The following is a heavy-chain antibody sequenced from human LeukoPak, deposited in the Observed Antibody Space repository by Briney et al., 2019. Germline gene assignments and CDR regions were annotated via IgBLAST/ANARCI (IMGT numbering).Heavy chain of an antibody. CDR3: ARDLVSGAYTFDF. CDR2: IRSSGDTI. D-gene: IGHD3-16*01. J-gene: IGHJ3*01. Sequence: GGSLRLSCAASTVTFSTYDINWVRQAPGKGLEWISYIRSSGDTIYYAHSVRGRFTISRDNARHSVYLQMNSLRGGDTAVYYCARDLVSGAYTFDFWGRGTMVPVSS. CDR1: TVTFSTYD. V-gene: IGHV3-48*03.